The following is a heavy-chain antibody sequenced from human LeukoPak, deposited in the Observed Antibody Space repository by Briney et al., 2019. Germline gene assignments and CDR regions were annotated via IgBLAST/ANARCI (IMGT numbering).Heavy chain of an antibody. CDR2: IKTMTDGGTA. Sequence: GGSLRLSCAASGFTFINAWMCWVRPAPGEGPEWVGRIKTMTDGGTADYAEAVQGRFTISRDDSENKLSLQIDSLNSEDKAVYYWTTYGSANYRGVFDYWGQGTLVTVSS. D-gene: IGHD1-26*01. J-gene: IGHJ4*02. CDR3: TTYGSANYRGVFDY. V-gene: IGHV3-15*01. CDR1: GFTFINAW.